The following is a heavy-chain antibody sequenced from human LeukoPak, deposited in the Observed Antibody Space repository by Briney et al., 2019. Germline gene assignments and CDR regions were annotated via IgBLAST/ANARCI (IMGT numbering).Heavy chain of an antibody. CDR2: VFHRGTT. V-gene: IGHV4-38-2*02. D-gene: IGHD3-10*01. CDR3: VRDGYYGSGSPGWFGP. J-gene: IGHJ5*02. CDR1: GYSINSAFY. Sequence: SETLSLTCTVSGYSINSAFYWGWIRVPPGKGLEWIGSVFHRGTTYYNSSLKSRANISIDTSKNQFSLKLNSLTAEDTAMYYCVRDGYYGSGSPGWFGPWGPGTLVIVSS.